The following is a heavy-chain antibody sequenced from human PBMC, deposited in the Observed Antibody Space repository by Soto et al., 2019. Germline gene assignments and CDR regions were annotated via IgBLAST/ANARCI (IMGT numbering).Heavy chain of an antibody. D-gene: IGHD3-10*01. V-gene: IGHV4-59*01. Sequence: SETLSLTCTVSGGSISSYYWSWIRQPPGKGLEWIGYIYYSGSTNYNPSLKSRVTISVDTSKNQFSLKLSSVTAADTAVYYCAWTNWGFGELFYFDYWGQGTLVTVSS. CDR3: AWTNWGFGELFYFDY. CDR2: IYYSGST. J-gene: IGHJ4*02. CDR1: GGSISSYY.